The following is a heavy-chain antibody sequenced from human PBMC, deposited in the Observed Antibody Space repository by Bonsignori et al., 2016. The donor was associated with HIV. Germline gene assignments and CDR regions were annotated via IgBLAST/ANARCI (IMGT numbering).Heavy chain of an antibody. D-gene: IGHD3-10*01. CDR2: IDWDDDK. Sequence: SGPTLVKPTQTLTLTCTFSGFSLSTSGMCVSWIRQPPGKALEWLARIDWDDDKYYSTSLKTRLTISKDTSKNQVVLTMTNMDPVDTATYYCARTRYGSGSYEFYYYMDVWGQRDHGHRLL. CDR1: GFSLSTSGMC. CDR3: ARTRYGSGSYEFYYYMDV. J-gene: IGHJ6*03. V-gene: IGHV2-70*11.